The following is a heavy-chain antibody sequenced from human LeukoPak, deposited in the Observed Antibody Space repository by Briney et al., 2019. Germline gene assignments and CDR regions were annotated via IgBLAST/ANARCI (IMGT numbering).Heavy chain of an antibody. CDR2: IGGSGGST. CDR1: GFTFSSFA. V-gene: IGHV3-23*01. Sequence: GGSLRLSCAASGFTFSSFATNWVRQAPGKGLEWVSYIGGSGGSTYYADSVKGRFTISRDNSKNTLYLQMNSLRAEDTATYYCAKLVGSTYYWGQGTLVTVSS. D-gene: IGHD1-26*01. CDR3: AKLVGSTYY. J-gene: IGHJ4*02.